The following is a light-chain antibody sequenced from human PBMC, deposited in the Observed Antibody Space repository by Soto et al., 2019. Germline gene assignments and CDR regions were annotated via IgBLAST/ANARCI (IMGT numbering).Light chain of an antibody. CDR1: QSVSSN. J-gene: IGKJ5*01. V-gene: IGKV3-20*01. CDR2: GAS. CDR3: QQYGSSST. Sequence: EILLTQSPGTLSLSPGDRATLSCRASQSVSSNLAWYQQKPGQAPRLLIYGASSRPTGIPDRLSGSGSGTDFTLTISRLEPEDFAVYYCQQYGSSSTFGQGTRLEI.